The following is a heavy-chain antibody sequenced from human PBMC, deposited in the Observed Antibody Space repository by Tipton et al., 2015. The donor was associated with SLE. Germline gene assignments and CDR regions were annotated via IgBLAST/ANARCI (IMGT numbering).Heavy chain of an antibody. CDR3: ARDLFEGGIAVAGNFYL. J-gene: IGHJ5*02. CDR2: ISGSSNYI. V-gene: IGHV3-21*01. Sequence: SLRLSCAASGFTFSSYSMNWVRQAPGKGLEWVSYISGSSNYIYYADSVKGRFTISRDNAKNSLYLQMNSLRAEDTAVYYCARDLFEGGIAVAGNFYLWGQGTLVTVSS. CDR1: GFTFSSYS. D-gene: IGHD6-19*01.